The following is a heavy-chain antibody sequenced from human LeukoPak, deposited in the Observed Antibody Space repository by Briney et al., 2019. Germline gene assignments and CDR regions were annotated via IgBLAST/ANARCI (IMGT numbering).Heavy chain of an antibody. CDR1: GGSFSGYY. CDR3: ARGRSGYSRMDV. D-gene: IGHD3-22*01. V-gene: IGHV4-34*01. CDR2: INHSGST. J-gene: IGHJ6*02. Sequence: PSETLSLTRAVYGGSFSGYYWSWIRQPPGKGLEWIGEINHSGSTNYNPSLKSRVTISVDTSKNQFSLKLSSVTAADTAVYYCARGRSGYSRMDVWGQGTTVTVSS.